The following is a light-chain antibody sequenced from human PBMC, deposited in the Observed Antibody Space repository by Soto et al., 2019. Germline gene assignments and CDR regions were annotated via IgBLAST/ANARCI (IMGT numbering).Light chain of an antibody. CDR3: QQYNTYPPT. J-gene: IGKJ3*01. CDR2: KAS. V-gene: IGKV1-5*03. Sequence: DLQMTQSPSTLSVSVGERVTITCRASQSISSWLAWYQQKPGKAPNLLIYKASSLEGGVPSRFSGSGSGTEFSLTISSLQPDDLATYFCQQYNTYPPTFGPGTKVDIK. CDR1: QSISSW.